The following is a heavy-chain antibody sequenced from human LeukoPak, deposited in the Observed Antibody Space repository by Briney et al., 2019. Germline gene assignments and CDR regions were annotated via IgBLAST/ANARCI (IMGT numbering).Heavy chain of an antibody. CDR2: IIPILGIA. V-gene: IGHV1-69*02. D-gene: IGHD3-10*01. Sequence: SVKVSCKASGGTFSSYTISWVRQAPGQGLEWMGRIIPILGIAKYAQKFQGRVTIPADKSTSTAYMELSSLRSEDTAVYYCARAVTAARGFDYWGQGTLVTVSS. CDR3: ARAVTAARGFDY. J-gene: IGHJ4*02. CDR1: GGTFSSYT.